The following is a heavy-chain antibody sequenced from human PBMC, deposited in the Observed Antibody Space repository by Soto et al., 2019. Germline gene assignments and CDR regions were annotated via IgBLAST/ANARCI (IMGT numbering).Heavy chain of an antibody. CDR1: GFTFDDYA. Sequence: GGSLRLSCTVSGFTFDDYAMSWVRQAPGKGLEWVGFISSQAFGGTTEYAASVEGRFTISTDESKTIAYLQMNSLKAADTTMYFCATVYFYDSSADYYFDYWGQGTLVTVS. CDR3: ATVYFYDSSADYYFDY. CDR2: ISSQAFGGTT. J-gene: IGHJ4*02. V-gene: IGHV3-49*04. D-gene: IGHD3-22*01.